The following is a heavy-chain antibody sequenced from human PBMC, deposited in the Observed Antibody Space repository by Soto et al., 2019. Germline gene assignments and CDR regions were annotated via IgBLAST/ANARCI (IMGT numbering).Heavy chain of an antibody. V-gene: IGHV2-5*02. CDR3: AQRSGSGWYDAAFDI. D-gene: IGHD6-19*01. CDR2: IYWDDDK. J-gene: IGHJ3*02. CDR1: GFSLSTSGVG. Sequence: QITLKESGPTLVKPTQTLTLTCTFSGFSLSTSGVGVGWIRQPPGKALEWLALIYWDDDKRYSPSLKSRLTITKDTSKNQVVLTMTNMDPVDTATYFCAQRSGSGWYDAAFDIWGQGTMVTVSS.